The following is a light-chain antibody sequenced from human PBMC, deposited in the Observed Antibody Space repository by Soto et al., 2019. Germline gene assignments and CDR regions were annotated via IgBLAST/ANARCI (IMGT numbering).Light chain of an antibody. CDR3: SSYTSSSTLVV. CDR2: EVS. J-gene: IGLJ3*02. Sequence: QSVLTQPASVSGSPGQSITISCTGTSSDVGGYNYVSWYQQHPGKAPKLMIYEVSNRPSGVSNRFSGSKSGNTASLTISGLQDEDEADYYCSSYTSSSTLVVFGGGNQLTVL. CDR1: SSDVGGYNY. V-gene: IGLV2-14*01.